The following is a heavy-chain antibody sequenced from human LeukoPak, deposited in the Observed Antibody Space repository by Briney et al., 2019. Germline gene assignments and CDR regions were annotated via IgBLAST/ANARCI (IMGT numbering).Heavy chain of an antibody. CDR2: IYTSGST. J-gene: IGHJ4*02. V-gene: IGHV4-61*02. CDR3: ARDGYGNYVGDY. Sequence: PSETLSLTCTVSGGSISSGSYYWSWIRQPAGKGLEWIGRIYTSGSTNYNPSLKSRVTISVDTSKNQFSLKLSSVTAADTAVYYCARDGYGNYVGDYWGQGTLVTVSS. CDR1: GGSISSGSYY. D-gene: IGHD4-11*01.